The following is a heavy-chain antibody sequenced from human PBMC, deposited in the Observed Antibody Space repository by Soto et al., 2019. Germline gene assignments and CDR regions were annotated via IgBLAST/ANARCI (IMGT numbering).Heavy chain of an antibody. V-gene: IGHV4-59*08. D-gene: IGHD3-22*01. Sequence: PSETLSLTCTFSGVSISSYYWSWIRQPPGKGLEWIGYIYDSGSTYYNSSLKSRVTMSVDTSKNQFSLKLSSVTAADTAVYYCASQHYYDSSGYYVVYWGQGTLVTVSS. CDR2: IYDSGST. CDR1: GVSISSYY. CDR3: ASQHYYDSSGYYVVY. J-gene: IGHJ4*02.